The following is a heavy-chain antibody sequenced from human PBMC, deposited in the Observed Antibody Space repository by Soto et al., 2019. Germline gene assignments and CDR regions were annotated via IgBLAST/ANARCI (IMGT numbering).Heavy chain of an antibody. CDR3: ARDDYGIYPY. J-gene: IGHJ4*02. D-gene: IGHD1-26*01. Sequence: ASVKVSCKASGYTVTDYYIHWVRQAPGQGLEWMGWIDPKNGGTIYAQKFQDRVTMTRDTSISTAYTDLSRLTSDDTALYYCARDDYGIYPYWGQGTLVTVSS. V-gene: IGHV1-2*02. CDR1: GYTVTDYY. CDR2: IDPKNGGT.